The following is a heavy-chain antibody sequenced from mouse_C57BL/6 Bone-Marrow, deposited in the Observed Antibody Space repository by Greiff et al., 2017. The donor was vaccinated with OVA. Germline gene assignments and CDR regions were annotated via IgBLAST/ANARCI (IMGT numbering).Heavy chain of an antibody. V-gene: IGHV1-53*01. CDR1: GFNIKNTY. CDR3: ARSYFFYSNLGY. D-gene: IGHD2-5*01. Sequence: VKLMESVAELVRPGASVKLSCTASGFNIKNTYMHWVKQRPGQGLEWIGNINPSNGGTNYNEKFKSKATLTVDKSSSTAYMQLSSLTSEDSAVYYCARSYFFYSNLGYWGQGTTLTVSS. J-gene: IGHJ2*01. CDR2: INPSNGGT.